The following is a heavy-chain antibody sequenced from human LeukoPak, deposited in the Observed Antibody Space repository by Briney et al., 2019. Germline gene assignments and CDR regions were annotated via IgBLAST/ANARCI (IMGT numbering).Heavy chain of an antibody. Sequence: ASVKVSCKASGYTFTGYYIHWVRQAPGQGLEWMGWINPNSGGTNYAQNFRGRVTLTRDTSISTAYMELSRLRSDDTAVYYCAREGAFGTYAFDIWGQGTVVTVSS. CDR3: AREGAFGTYAFDI. V-gene: IGHV1-2*02. J-gene: IGHJ3*02. D-gene: IGHD1-26*01. CDR1: GYTFTGYY. CDR2: INPNSGGT.